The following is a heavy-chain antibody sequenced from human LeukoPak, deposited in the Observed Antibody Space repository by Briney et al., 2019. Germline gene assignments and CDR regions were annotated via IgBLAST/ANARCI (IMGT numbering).Heavy chain of an antibody. CDR2: INIDGSST. D-gene: IGHD6-6*01. CDR1: GFTFSDNW. J-gene: IGHJ4*02. V-gene: IGHV3-74*01. CDR3: ARVRSIAALGPFDY. Sequence: PGGSLRLSCEASGFTFSDNWMHWVRQAPGKGLVWVSRINIDGSSTTYADSVKGRFTISRDNAKNTLYLQMNSLRAEDTAVYYCARVRSIAALGPFDYWGQGTLVTVSS.